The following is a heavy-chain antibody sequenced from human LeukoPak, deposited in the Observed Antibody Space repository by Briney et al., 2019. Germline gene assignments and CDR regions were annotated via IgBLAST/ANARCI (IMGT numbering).Heavy chain of an antibody. J-gene: IGHJ6*02. V-gene: IGHV1-24*01. CDR3: ATPNLPYYGMDV. D-gene: IGHD1-14*01. CDR1: GYTLTELS. Sequence: GASVTVSCKVSGYTLTELSMHWVRQAPGKGLEWMGGFDPEDGETIYAQKFQGRVTMTEDTSTDTAYMELSSLRSEDTAVYYCATPNLPYYGMDVWGQGTTVTVSS. CDR2: FDPEDGET.